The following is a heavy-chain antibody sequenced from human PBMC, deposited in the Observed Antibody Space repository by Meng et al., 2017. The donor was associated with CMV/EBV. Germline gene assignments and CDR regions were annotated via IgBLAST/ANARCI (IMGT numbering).Heavy chain of an antibody. V-gene: IGHV3-11*05. D-gene: IGHD3/OR15-3a*01. Sequence: VQLGGAGGGLVKPGGSLGLSCAASGFTFSDYYMSWIRQAPGKGLEWVSYISSSSSYTNYADSVKGRFTISRDNAKNSLYLQMNSLRAEDTAVYYCARDRTGYPFDYWGQGTLVTVSS. CDR1: GFTFSDYY. J-gene: IGHJ4*02. CDR3: ARDRTGYPFDY. CDR2: ISSSSSYT.